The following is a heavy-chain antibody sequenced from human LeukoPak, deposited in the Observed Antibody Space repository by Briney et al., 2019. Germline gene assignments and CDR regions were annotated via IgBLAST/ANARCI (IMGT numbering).Heavy chain of an antibody. CDR3: ARGSYGDYAYYFDY. J-gene: IGHJ4*02. CDR1: GGTLSSYA. D-gene: IGHD4-17*01. Sequence: SVKVSCKASGGTLSSYAISWVRQAPGQGLEWMGGIIPIFGTAYYAQKFQGRVTITTDESTSTAYMELSSLRSEDTAVYYCARGSYGDYAYYFDYWGQGTLVTVSS. CDR2: IIPIFGTA. V-gene: IGHV1-69*05.